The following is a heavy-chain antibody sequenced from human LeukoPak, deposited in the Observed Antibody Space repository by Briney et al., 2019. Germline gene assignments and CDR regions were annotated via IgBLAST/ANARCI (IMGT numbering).Heavy chain of an antibody. CDR1: GGSFSGYY. CDR3: ARQVGTYYYGSGSYV. Sequence: PSETLSLTCAVYGGSFSGYYWSWIRQPPGKGLEWIGSIYYSGSTYYNPSLKSRVTISVDTSKNQFSLKLSSVTAADTAVYYCARQVGTYYYGSGSYVWGQGTLVTVSS. CDR2: IYYSGST. V-gene: IGHV4-34*01. J-gene: IGHJ4*02. D-gene: IGHD3-10*01.